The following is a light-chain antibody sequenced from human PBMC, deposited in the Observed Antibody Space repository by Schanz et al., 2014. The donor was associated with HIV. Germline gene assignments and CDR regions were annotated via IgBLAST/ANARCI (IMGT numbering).Light chain of an antibody. CDR1: QGISSY. Sequence: IQLTQSPSPLSASVGDRVTITCRASQGISSYLAWYQQKPGKAPKVLIYAASTLQSGVPSRFSGSGSGTYFTLTISSLQPEDFATYYCQQPASYPLTFGGGTKVEIK. CDR3: QQPASYPLT. J-gene: IGKJ4*01. CDR2: AAS. V-gene: IGKV1-9*01.